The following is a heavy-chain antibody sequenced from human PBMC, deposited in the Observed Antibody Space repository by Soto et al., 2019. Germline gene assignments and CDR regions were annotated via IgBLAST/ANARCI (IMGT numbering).Heavy chain of an antibody. V-gene: IGHV4-34*01. CDR1: GGSFSGYY. J-gene: IGHJ5*02. D-gene: IGHD2-15*01. CDR2: INHSGST. Sequence: SETLSLTCAVYGGSFSGYYRSWIRQPPGKGLEWIGEINHSGSTNYNPSLKSRVTISVDTSKNQFSLKLSSVTAADTAVYYCARRLRPYCSGGSCYGNWFDPWGQGTLVTVSS. CDR3: ARRLRPYCSGGSCYGNWFDP.